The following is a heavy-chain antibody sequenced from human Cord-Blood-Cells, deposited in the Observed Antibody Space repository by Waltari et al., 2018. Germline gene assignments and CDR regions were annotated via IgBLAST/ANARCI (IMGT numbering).Heavy chain of an antibody. D-gene: IGHD5-12*01. CDR3: ARTLLRYFDY. Sequence: QVQLQQWGARLLTPSETLSLTCAVYGGSFSGYSWSWIRQPPGKGLEWIGEINHSGSTNYNPSLKSRVTISVDTSKNQFSLKLSSVTAADTAVYYCARTLLRYFDYWGQGTLVTVSS. J-gene: IGHJ4*02. V-gene: IGHV4-34*01. CDR1: GGSFSGYS. CDR2: INHSGST.